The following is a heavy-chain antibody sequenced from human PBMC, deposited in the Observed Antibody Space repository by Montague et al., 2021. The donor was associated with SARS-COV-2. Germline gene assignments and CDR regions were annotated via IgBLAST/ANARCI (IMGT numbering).Heavy chain of an antibody. CDR1: GGSINAEGYY. CDR2: VYHTGNT. CDR3: ARLNYWAPFDF. V-gene: IGHV4-31*03. D-gene: IGHD1-7*01. J-gene: IGHJ4*02. Sequence: TLSLTCTVSGGSINAEGYYATGFRQHTDKGRVRIGYVYHTGNTHYSPSLESRLTISVDTSKNQFSLKLTSVTAADTAIYYCARLNYWAPFDFWGQGALVTVSS.